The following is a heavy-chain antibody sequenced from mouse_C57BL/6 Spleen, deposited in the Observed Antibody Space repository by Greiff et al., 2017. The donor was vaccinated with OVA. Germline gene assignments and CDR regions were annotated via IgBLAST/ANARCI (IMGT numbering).Heavy chain of an antibody. CDR2: IYPGDGDT. J-gene: IGHJ3*01. CDR1: GYAFSSSW. D-gene: IGHD2-4*01. Sequence: QVQLKESGPELVKPGASVKISCKASGYAFSSSWMNWVKQRPGKGLEWIGRIYPGDGDTNYNGKFKGKATLTADKSSSTAYMQLSSLTSEDSAVYFCARDDYDPFAYWGQGTLVTVSA. V-gene: IGHV1-82*01. CDR3: ARDDYDPFAY.